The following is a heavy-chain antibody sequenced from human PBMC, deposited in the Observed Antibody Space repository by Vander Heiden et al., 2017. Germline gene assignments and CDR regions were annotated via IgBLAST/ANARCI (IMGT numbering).Heavy chain of an antibody. CDR3: EKDTAMIAAGPFDY. Sequence: EVQLLESGGGLVQPGGSLRLSCPASGFPFSSYAMSWVRQAPGKGLEWVSAISGSGGSTYYADSVKGRFTISRDNSKNTLYLQMNSLRAEDTAVYYCEKDTAMIAAGPFDYWGQGTLVTVSS. V-gene: IGHV3-23*01. CDR2: ISGSGGST. D-gene: IGHD3-22*01. CDR1: GFPFSSYA. J-gene: IGHJ4*02.